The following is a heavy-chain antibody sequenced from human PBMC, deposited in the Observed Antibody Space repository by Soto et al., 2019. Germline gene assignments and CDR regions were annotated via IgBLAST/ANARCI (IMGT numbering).Heavy chain of an antibody. Sequence: GGSLRLSCAASGFTFSSYGMHWVRQAPGKGLEWVAVISYDGSNKYYADSVKGRFTISRDNSKNTLYLQMNSLRAEDTAVYYCAKDYDDSSTIDYWGQGTLVTVSS. V-gene: IGHV3-30*18. CDR2: ISYDGSNK. CDR3: AKDYDDSSTIDY. CDR1: GFTFSSYG. D-gene: IGHD3-22*01. J-gene: IGHJ4*02.